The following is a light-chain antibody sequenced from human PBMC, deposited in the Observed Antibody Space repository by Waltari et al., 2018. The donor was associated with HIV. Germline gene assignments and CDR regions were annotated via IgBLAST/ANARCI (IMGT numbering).Light chain of an antibody. V-gene: IGLV1-51*01. CDR3: GPWDSSLGGYV. J-gene: IGLJ1*01. CDR1: TSNLRNNF. Sequence: HSILTQPPSVSAAPGQKDTISCSGDTSNLRNNFVSWYQQVPGRAPRLLILDNEKLPSGIPARCPAFKAGSSAALGIARRQIVAGAEYLCGPWDSSLGGYVFGSGPTVAVL. CDR2: DNE.